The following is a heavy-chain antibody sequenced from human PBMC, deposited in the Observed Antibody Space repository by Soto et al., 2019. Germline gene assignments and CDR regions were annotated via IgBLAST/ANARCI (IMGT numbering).Heavy chain of an antibody. Sequence: SETLSLTCTVSGGSISSYYWSWIRQPPGKGLEWIGYIYYSGSTNYNPSLKSRVTISVDTSKNQFSLKLSSVTAADTAVYYCARGNPADYDYIWGSYRYNWFDPWGQGTLVTVSS. CDR3: ARGNPADYDYIWGSYRYNWFDP. CDR1: GGSISSYY. CDR2: IYYSGST. J-gene: IGHJ5*02. V-gene: IGHV4-59*01. D-gene: IGHD3-16*02.